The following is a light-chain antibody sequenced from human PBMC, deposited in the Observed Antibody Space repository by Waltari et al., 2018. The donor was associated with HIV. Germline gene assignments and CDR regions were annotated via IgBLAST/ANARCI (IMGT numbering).Light chain of an antibody. J-gene: IGLJ3*02. CDR1: SSDVGAYNF. V-gene: IGLV2-14*03. CDR3: GSYTSSSTLV. CDR2: DVS. Sequence: QSALTQPASVSGSPGQSITISCTGTSSDVGAYNFVSWYQQHPGKAPKLMIYDVSSRPSGVSDRFSGAKSGNTASLNIAGLQAEDEADYYCGSYTSSSTLVFGGGTKLTVL.